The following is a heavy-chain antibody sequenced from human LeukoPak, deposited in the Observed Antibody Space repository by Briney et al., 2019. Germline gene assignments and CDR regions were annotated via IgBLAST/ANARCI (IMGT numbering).Heavy chain of an antibody. CDR2: ISSSSRTI. Sequence: DPGGSLRLSCAASGFTFSSYSMNWVRQAPGKGLEWVSYISSSSRTIYYADSVKGRFTISRDNAKNSLYLQMNSLRAEDTALYYCARIGGTDYDFWSGYYYFDYWGQGTLVTVSS. CDR3: ARIGGTDYDFWSGYYYFDY. D-gene: IGHD3-3*01. V-gene: IGHV3-48*04. CDR1: GFTFSSYS. J-gene: IGHJ4*02.